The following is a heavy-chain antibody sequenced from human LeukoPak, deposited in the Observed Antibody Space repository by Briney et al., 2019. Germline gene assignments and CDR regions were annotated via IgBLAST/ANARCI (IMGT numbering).Heavy chain of an antibody. Sequence: GGSLRLSCAASGFNFSDYSMNWVRQSPGKGLEWVSYITISSTTIYYADSVKGRFTISRDNARNSLHLEMDSLRDEDTAIYYCARDQGLVNDAFDVWGQGTLVTVSS. V-gene: IGHV3-48*02. CDR1: GFNFSDYS. CDR3: ARDQGLVNDAFDV. D-gene: IGHD3-16*01. J-gene: IGHJ3*01. CDR2: ITISSTTI.